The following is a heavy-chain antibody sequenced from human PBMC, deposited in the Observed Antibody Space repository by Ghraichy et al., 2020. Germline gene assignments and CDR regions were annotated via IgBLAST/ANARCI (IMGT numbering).Heavy chain of an antibody. D-gene: IGHD5-24*01. V-gene: IGHV3-23*01. CDR3: ALSRDGYNYWLYYFDY. CDR1: GFTFSSYA. Sequence: GGSLRLSCAASGFTFSSYAMSWVRQAPGKGLEWVSAISGSGGSTYYADSVKGRFTISSDNSKNTLYLQMNSLRAEDTAVYYCALSRDGYNYWLYYFDYWGQGTLVTVSS. CDR2: ISGSGGST. J-gene: IGHJ4*02.